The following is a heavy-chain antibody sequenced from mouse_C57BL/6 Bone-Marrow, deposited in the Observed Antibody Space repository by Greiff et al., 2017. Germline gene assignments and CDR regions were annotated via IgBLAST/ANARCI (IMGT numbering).Heavy chain of an antibody. Sequence: EVKLPESGGDLVKPGGSLKLSCAASGFTFSSYGMSWVRQTPDKRLEWVATISSGGSYTYYPDSVKGRFTISRDNAKNTLYLQMSSLKSEDTAMYYCARGVYYYAMDYWGQGTSVTVSS. V-gene: IGHV5-6*01. CDR3: ARGVYYYAMDY. J-gene: IGHJ4*01. CDR2: ISSGGSYT. CDR1: GFTFSSYG.